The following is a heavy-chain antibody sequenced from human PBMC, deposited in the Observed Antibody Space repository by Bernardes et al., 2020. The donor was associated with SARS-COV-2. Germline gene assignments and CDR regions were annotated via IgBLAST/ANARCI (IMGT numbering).Heavy chain of an antibody. Sequence: SLSLSCAASGFSFNTYAMHWVRQAPGKGLEWVADISYEGSKRNFADSVKGRITVSRDSAKNMVYLQMTSLRSEDTAVYYCAKARSLFMLYYDDAFDFWGQGTMVIVSS. CDR2: ISYEGSKR. CDR3: AKARSLFMLYYDDAFDF. D-gene: IGHD2-8*01. V-gene: IGHV3-30*18. CDR1: GFSFNTYA. J-gene: IGHJ3*01.